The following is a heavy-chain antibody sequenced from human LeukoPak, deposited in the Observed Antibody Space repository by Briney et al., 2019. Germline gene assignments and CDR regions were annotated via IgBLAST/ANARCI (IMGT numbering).Heavy chain of an antibody. D-gene: IGHD3-9*01. J-gene: IGHJ4*02. CDR3: ARVLRYFDWPDY. CDR2: INPNSGGT. Sequence: ASVTASCKASGYTFTGYYMHWVRQAPGQGLEWMGWINPNSGGTNYAQKFQGWVTMTRDTSIRTAYMELSRLRTDDTAVYYCARVLRYFDWPDYWGQGTLVTVSS. CDR1: GYTFTGYY. V-gene: IGHV1-2*04.